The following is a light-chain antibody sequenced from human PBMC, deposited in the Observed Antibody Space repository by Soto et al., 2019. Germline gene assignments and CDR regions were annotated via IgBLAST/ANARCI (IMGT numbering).Light chain of an antibody. CDR2: KAS. CDR3: QHYNNYLLT. CDR1: QTISSW. V-gene: IGKV1-5*03. Sequence: DIQMTQSPSTLSASVGDRVIITWRASQTISSWLAWYQQKPGKAPKLLIYKASSLESGVPSRFSGSGSGTEFTLTISSLQPDDFATYYCQHYNNYLLTFGGGAKVDI. J-gene: IGKJ4*01.